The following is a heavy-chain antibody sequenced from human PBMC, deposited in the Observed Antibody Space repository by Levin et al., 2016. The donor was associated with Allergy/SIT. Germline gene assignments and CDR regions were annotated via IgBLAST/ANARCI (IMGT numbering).Heavy chain of an antibody. CDR1: GYTFTSYY. CDR3: AGASHEYSGSYRDAFDI. CDR2: INPSGGST. D-gene: IGHD1-26*01. J-gene: IGHJ3*02. V-gene: IGHV1-46*01. Sequence: ASVKVSCKASGYTFTSYYMHWVRQAPGQGLEWMGIINPSGGSTSYAQKFQGRVTMTRDTSTSTVYMELSSLRSEDTAVYYCAGASHEYSGSYRDAFDIWGQGTMVTVSS.